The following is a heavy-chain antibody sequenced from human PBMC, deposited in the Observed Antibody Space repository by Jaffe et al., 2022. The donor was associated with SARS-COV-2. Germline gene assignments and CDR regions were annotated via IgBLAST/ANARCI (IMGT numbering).Heavy chain of an antibody. J-gene: IGHJ4*02. CDR1: EFTFGNYW. D-gene: IGHD6-13*01. CDR2: IKEDGSEQ. V-gene: IGHV3-7*01. CDR3: ARVKAAAHMDY. Sequence: EVQLVESGGGVVQTGGSRRLSCEASEFTFGNYWMTWVRQAPGKGLEWVASIKEDGSEQKYVGSVRGRFTISRDNAKNSLYLQMDSLRAEDTGVYYCARVKAAAHMDYWGQGALVTVSS.